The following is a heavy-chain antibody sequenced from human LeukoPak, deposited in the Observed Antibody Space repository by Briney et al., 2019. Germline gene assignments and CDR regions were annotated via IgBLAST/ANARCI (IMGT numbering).Heavy chain of an antibody. Sequence: GGSLRLSCAASGFTFSSYAMSWVRQAPGKGLEWVSAISGSGGRTYYADSVKGRFTISRDNSKNTLYLQMNSLRAEDTAVYFSAKAPDNLNGWYYGDYWGQGTLVSVSS. D-gene: IGHD6-19*01. J-gene: IGHJ4*02. V-gene: IGHV3-23*01. CDR1: GFTFSSYA. CDR2: ISGSGGRT. CDR3: AKAPDNLNGWYYGDY.